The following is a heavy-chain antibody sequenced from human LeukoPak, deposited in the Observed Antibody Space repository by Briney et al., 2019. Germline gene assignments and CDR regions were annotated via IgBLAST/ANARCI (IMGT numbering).Heavy chain of an antibody. D-gene: IGHD3-10*01. J-gene: IGHJ4*02. CDR3: ARPWFGELLRY. Sequence: PGGSLRLSCAASGFTFSSHWMSWVRQAPGKGLEWVANIKQDGSEKYYVDSVKGRFTISRDNAKNSLFLQMNSLRAEDTAVYYCARPWFGELLRYWGQGTLVTVSS. CDR2: IKQDGSEK. CDR1: GFTFSSHW. V-gene: IGHV3-7*05.